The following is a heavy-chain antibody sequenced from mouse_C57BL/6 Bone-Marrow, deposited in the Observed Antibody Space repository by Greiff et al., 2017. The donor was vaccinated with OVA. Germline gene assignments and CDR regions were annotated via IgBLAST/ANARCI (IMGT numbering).Heavy chain of an antibody. D-gene: IGHD1-1*01. CDR1: GYTFTSYW. CDR2: IYPGSGST. CDR3: ARRGDYGSSPYFDY. Sequence: QVQLKQPGAELVKPGASVKMSCKASGYTFTSYWITWVKQRPGQGLEWIGDIYPGSGSTNYNEKFKSKATLTVDTSSSTAYMQLSSLTSEDSAVYYCARRGDYGSSPYFDYWGQGTTLTVSS. V-gene: IGHV1-55*01. J-gene: IGHJ2*01.